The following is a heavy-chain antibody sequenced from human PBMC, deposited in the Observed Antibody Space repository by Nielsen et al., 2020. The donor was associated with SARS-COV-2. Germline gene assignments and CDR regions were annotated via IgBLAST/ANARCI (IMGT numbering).Heavy chain of an antibody. CDR3: ARNGDGSSWYWVTGTTYYFDY. D-gene: IGHD6-13*01. CDR2: ISYDGSNK. CDR1: GFTFSSYA. V-gene: IGHV3-30-3*01. Sequence: GESLRLSCAASGFTFSSYAVHWVRQAPGKGLEWVAVISYDGSNKYYADSVKGRFTISRDNSKNTLYLQMNSLRAEDTAVYYCARNGDGSSWYWVTGTTYYFDYWGQGTLVTVSS. J-gene: IGHJ4*02.